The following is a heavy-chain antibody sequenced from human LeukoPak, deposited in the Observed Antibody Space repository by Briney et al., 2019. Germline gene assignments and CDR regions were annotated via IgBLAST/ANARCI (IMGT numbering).Heavy chain of an antibody. CDR1: GFSFSSYG. V-gene: IGHV3-33*01. CDR3: ARDGGAYGDPFFY. J-gene: IGHJ4*02. D-gene: IGHD2-21*02. CDR2: IWSDGDNK. Sequence: GRSLRLSCAASGFSFSSYGMDWVRQAPGKGLEWVAVIWSDGDNKKYAESVKGRFTISRDNSKNTLYLQMNSLRADDTAVYYCARDGGAYGDPFFYWGQGTLVTVSS.